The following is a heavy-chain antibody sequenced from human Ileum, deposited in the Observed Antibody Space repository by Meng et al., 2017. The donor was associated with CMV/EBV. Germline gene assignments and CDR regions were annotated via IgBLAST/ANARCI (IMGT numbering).Heavy chain of an antibody. CDR1: GYTFRSYE. CDR2: SSSIDQSV. D-gene: IGHD2/OR15-2a*01. V-gene: IGHV3-48*03. CDR3: ARGRFLDY. Sequence: GGSLRLSCAASGYTFRSYEMNWVRQAPGKGLEWISYSSSIDQSVYYADSVKGRFTISRDNAENSLYLHMNSLRVDDTASYYCARGRFLDYWGQGTLVTGAS. J-gene: IGHJ4*02.